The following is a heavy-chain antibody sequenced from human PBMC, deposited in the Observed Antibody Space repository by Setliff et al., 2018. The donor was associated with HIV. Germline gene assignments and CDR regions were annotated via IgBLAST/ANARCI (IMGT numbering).Heavy chain of an antibody. V-gene: IGHV1-3*01. CDR1: GYSYTSYT. CDR3: ARLSSAAMWGGGAFDI. J-gene: IGHJ3*02. Sequence: ASVKVSCKTSGYSYTSYTIHWVRQAPGQRLEWMGWINAGNGNTKYSQKFRGRVTFTRDTSASTAYMELSGLGFEDTAVYYCARLSSAAMWGGGAFDIWGQGTMVTVSS. CDR2: INAGNGNT. D-gene: IGHD2-2*01.